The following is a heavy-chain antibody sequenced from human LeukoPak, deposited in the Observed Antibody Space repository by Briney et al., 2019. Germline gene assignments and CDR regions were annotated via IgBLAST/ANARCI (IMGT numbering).Heavy chain of an antibody. J-gene: IGHJ4*02. CDR3: ARDYHGDYVFDY. CDR2: ISSSSSTI. Sequence: GGSLRLSCAASGFSFSSYSMNWVRQAPGKGLEGVSYISSSSSTIYYADSLKGRFTISRDNAKNSLYLQMNSPRAEDTAVYYCARDYHGDYVFDYWGQGTLVTVSS. D-gene: IGHD4-17*01. CDR1: GFSFSSYS. V-gene: IGHV3-48*01.